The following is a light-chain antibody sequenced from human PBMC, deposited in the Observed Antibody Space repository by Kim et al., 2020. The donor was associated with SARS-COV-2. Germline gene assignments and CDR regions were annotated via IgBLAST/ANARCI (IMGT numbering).Light chain of an antibody. J-gene: IGLJ2*01. CDR1: SSNMGPNT. CDR3: ASWDDSLNGVV. Sequence: QSVLSQPPSTSVTPGQRVTISCSGSSSNMGPNTVNWYQQFPGTAPKLLIYGNHQRPSGVPDRFSGSKSGTSASLAISGLQSEDEAVYYCASWDDSLNGVVFGRGTKVTVL. CDR2: GNH. V-gene: IGLV1-44*01.